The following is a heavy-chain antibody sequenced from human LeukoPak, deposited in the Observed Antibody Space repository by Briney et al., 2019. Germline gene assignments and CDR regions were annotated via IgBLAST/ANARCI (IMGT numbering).Heavy chain of an antibody. J-gene: IGHJ4*02. CDR2: INPNSGGT. D-gene: IGHD3-9*01. Sequence: GGSLRLSCAASGFTFSSFPMHWVRQAPGQGLEWMGWINPNSGGTNYAQKFQGRVTMTRDTSITTAYMEMSRLRSDDTALYYCARSPHILTGENFDYWGQGTLVTVSS. CDR3: ARSPHILTGENFDY. CDR1: GFTFSSFP. V-gene: IGHV1-2*02.